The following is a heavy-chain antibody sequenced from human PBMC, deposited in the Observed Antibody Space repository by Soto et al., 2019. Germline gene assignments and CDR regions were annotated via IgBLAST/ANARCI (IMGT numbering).Heavy chain of an antibody. J-gene: IGHJ4*02. D-gene: IGHD3-3*01. Sequence: SETLSLTCTVSGGSISSYYWNWIRQPPGKGLEWIGYINHSGSTNNNPSLKSRVTISVDTSKNQVSLKLNSVTAADTAVYYCARDQNFWSGYFDYWGQGTMVTV. CDR2: INHSGST. CDR3: ARDQNFWSGYFDY. CDR1: GGSISSYY. V-gene: IGHV4-59*01.